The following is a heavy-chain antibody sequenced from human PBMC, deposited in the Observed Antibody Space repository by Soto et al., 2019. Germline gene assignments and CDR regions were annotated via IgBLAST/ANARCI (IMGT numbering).Heavy chain of an antibody. CDR2: TYYRSKWYN. CDR1: GDRVSSNSAA. J-gene: IGHJ5*02. Sequence: PSETLSLTCAISGDRVSSNSAAWNWIRQSPSRGLEWLGRTYYRSKWYNDYAVSVKSRITINPDTSKNQFSLQLNSVTPEDTAVYYCARAYCRGGSCWAWSNWFDPWGQGTLVTVSS. D-gene: IGHD2-15*01. V-gene: IGHV6-1*01. CDR3: ARAYCRGGSCWAWSNWFDP.